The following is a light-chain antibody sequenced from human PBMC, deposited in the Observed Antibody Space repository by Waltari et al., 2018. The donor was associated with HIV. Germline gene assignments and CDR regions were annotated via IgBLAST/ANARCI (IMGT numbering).Light chain of an antibody. J-gene: IGLJ3*02. CDR3: AVWDDSLRSVL. CDR2: TNI. CDR1: SSNIGSNP. V-gene: IGLV1-44*01. Sequence: QSVLTQPPSASGPPGQRVNTSCSGGSSNIGSNPVNWYRQFPGEAPKLLIYTNIQRPSGVPDRFSGSKSGTSASLAISGLQSEDEADFYWAVWDDSLRSVLFGGGTRLTVL.